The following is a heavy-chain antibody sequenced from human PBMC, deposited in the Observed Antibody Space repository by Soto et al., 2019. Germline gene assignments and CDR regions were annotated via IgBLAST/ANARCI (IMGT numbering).Heavy chain of an antibody. D-gene: IGHD5-18*01. CDR2: IYYSGST. J-gene: IGHJ4*02. CDR3: ARDKSGYSYYYFDY. CDR1: GGSISSGGYY. V-gene: IGHV4-31*03. Sequence: QVQLQESGPGLVKPSQTLSLTCTVSGGSISSGGYYWSWIRQHPGKGLEWIGYIYYSGSTYYNPSLKSRVTISVDTSKNQFSLKLSSVTAADTAVYYCARDKSGYSYYYFDYWGQGALVTVSS.